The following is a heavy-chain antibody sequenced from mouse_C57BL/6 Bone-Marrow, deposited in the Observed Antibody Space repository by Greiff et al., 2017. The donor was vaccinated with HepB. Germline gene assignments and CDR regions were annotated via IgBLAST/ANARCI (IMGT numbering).Heavy chain of an antibody. CDR3: AGDSYYRSSYSAWFAY. J-gene: IGHJ3*01. V-gene: IGHV12-3*01. CDR1: GFPITSGYY. Sequence: QVQLKESGPGLVKPSQSLFLTCSITGFPITSGYYWIWIRQSPGKPLEWMGYITHSGETFYNPSLQSPISITRETSKNQFFLQLNSVTTEDTAKYYCAGDSYYRSSYSAWFAYWGQGTLVTVSA. D-gene: IGHD1-1*01. CDR2: ITHSGET.